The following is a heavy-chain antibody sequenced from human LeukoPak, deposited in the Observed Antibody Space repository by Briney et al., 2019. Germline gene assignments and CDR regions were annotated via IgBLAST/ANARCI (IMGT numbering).Heavy chain of an antibody. CDR1: GGSFSGYY. Sequence: SETLSLTCAVYGGSFSGYYWSWIRQPPGKGLEWIGEINHSGSTNYNPSLKSRVTISVDASKNQFSLKLSSVTAADTAVYYCARSRFGELLWRSWFGPWGQGTLVTVSS. CDR2: INHSGST. V-gene: IGHV4-34*01. D-gene: IGHD3-10*01. J-gene: IGHJ5*02. CDR3: ARSRFGELLWRSWFGP.